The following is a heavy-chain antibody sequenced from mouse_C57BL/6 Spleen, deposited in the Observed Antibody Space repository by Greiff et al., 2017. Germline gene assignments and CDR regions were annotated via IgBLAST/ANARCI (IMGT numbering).Heavy chain of an antibody. CDR2: INPYNGGT. Sequence: EVQLQQSGPVLVKPGASAKMSCKASGYTFTDYYMNWVKQSHGKSLEWIGVINPYNGGTSYNQKFKGKATLTVDKSSSTAYMELNSLTSEDSAVYYCANYYDYAYAMDYWGQGTSVTVSS. CDR1: GYTFTDYY. V-gene: IGHV1-19*01. J-gene: IGHJ4*01. CDR3: ANYYDYAYAMDY. D-gene: IGHD2-4*01.